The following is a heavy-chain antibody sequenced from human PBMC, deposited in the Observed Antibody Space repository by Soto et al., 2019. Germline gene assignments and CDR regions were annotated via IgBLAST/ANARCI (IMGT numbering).Heavy chain of an antibody. CDR1: GYTFTGYY. CDR2: INPNSGGT. V-gene: IGHV1-2*04. J-gene: IGHJ4*02. D-gene: IGHD3-9*01. Sequence: ASVKVSCKASGYTFTGYYMHWVRQAPGQGLEWMGWINPNSGGTNYAQKFQGWVTMTRDTSISTAYMELSRLRSDDTAVYYCARDIMFRYFDWSTGGFDYWGQGTLVTVSS. CDR3: ARDIMFRYFDWSTGGFDY.